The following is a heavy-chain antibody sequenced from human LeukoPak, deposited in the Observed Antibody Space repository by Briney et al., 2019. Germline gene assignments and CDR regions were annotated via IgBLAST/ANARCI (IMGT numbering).Heavy chain of an antibody. CDR3: AKGRPYGGVRRPNWFDP. CDR2: ISGSGGST. V-gene: IGHV3-23*01. D-gene: IGHD4-23*01. CDR1: GFTFSSYV. J-gene: IGHJ5*02. Sequence: PGGSLRLSCAASGFTFSSYVMSWVRQAPGKGLEWVSAISGSGGSTYYADSVKGRFTISRDNSKNTLYLQMNSLRAEDTAVYYCAKGRPYGGVRRPNWFDPWGQGTLVTVSS.